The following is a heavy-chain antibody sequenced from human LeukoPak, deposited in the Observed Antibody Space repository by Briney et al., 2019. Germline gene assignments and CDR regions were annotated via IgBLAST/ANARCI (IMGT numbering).Heavy chain of an antibody. CDR1: GFTLSGYW. CDR2: INSDETSR. D-gene: IGHD3-3*01. V-gene: IGHV3-74*01. Sequence: GGSLRLSCVASGFTLSGYWMHWVRQVPGKGLVWVSRINSDETSRSYADSVKGRFTISRDNAKNTLYLQMNGLRAEDTAVYYCARDRDKFWSGSQVWGQGTLVTVSS. CDR3: ARDRDKFWSGSQV. J-gene: IGHJ4*02.